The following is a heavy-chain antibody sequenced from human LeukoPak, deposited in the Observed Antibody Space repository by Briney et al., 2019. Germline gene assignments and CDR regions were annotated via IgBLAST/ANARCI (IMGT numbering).Heavy chain of an antibody. D-gene: IGHD3-22*01. CDR3: ARGEDYYDSIGYYDY. CDR2: ISAYNGNT. Sequence: ASVKVSCKASGYTFTSSGISWVRQAPGQGLEWMGWISAYNGNTNYAQKLQGRVTMTTDTSTSTAYMELRSLRSDDTAVYYCARGEDYYDSIGYYDYWGQGTLVTVSS. J-gene: IGHJ4*02. V-gene: IGHV1-18*01. CDR1: GYTFTSSG.